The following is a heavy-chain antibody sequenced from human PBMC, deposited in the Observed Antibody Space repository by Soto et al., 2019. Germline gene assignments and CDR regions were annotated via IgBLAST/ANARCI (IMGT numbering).Heavy chain of an antibody. CDR2: TSHDGSNK. D-gene: IGHD3-16*02. Sequence: QVQLVESGGGVVQPGRSLRLSCAASGFTFNSYGMNWVRQAPGKGLEWVALTSHDGSNKYYADSVKGRFTISRDNSKNTLYMQINSLRAEDTAVYYCAKYPFPFSASYPGGWGQGTLVTVSS. J-gene: IGHJ4*02. V-gene: IGHV3-30*18. CDR1: GFTFNSYG. CDR3: AKYPFPFSASYPGG.